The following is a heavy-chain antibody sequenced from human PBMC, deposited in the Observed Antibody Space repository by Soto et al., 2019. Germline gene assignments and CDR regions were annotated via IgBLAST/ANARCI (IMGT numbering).Heavy chain of an antibody. Sequence: QVRLQQWGAGLLKPSETLSLSCAVYGGSFSAYYWSWIRQPPGKGLEWIGEINRSGSTNYNPSLKSRVTISVDTSKNQFLLKLSSVTAADTAFYYCAAGGLTTGPPLNWGQGALVIVSS. V-gene: IGHV4-34*02. CDR2: INRSGST. CDR3: AAGGLTTGPPLN. D-gene: IGHD4-17*01. CDR1: GGSFSAYY. J-gene: IGHJ4*02.